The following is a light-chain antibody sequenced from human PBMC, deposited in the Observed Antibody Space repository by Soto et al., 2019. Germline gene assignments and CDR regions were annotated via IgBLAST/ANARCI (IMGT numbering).Light chain of an antibody. CDR3: QQYSSSPWT. J-gene: IGKJ1*01. Sequence: EIVLTQSPGTLSLSPGERATLSCRASQSVSSSYLAWYQQKPGQAPRPLIYGASSRATGIPDRFSGSGSGTDVTLTISRLEPEDFAVYYCQQYSSSPWTFGQGTKVEIK. CDR2: GAS. CDR1: QSVSSSY. V-gene: IGKV3-20*01.